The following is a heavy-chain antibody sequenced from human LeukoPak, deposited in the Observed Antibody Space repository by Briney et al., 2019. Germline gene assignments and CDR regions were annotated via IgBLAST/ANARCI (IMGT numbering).Heavy chain of an antibody. V-gene: IGHV4-39*02. D-gene: IGHD2-15*01. CDR2: IHYSGTT. J-gene: IGHJ5*02. CDR1: GDSITSNDFY. CDR3: ARDIVVVVAATRASWFDP. Sequence: SETLSLTCTVSGDSITSNDFYWGWIRQAPGKGLEWIGSIHYSGTTYYNPSLKSRVTISVDTSKRHFSLKLSSVTAADTAVYYCARDIVVVVAATRASWFDPWGQGTLVTVSS.